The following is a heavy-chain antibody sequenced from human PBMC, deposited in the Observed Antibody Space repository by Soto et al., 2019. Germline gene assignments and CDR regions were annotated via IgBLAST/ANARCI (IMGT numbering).Heavy chain of an antibody. Sequence: QVQLQESGPGLVTPSGTLSLTCDVSGGSISSRDWWNWVRKPPGKGLEWIGEISHSGNTNYNPSLKSRVTISVDKSKSQFSLELNSVTAADTAVYYCAGLGPPGYCLDVWGQGTTVTVSS. D-gene: IGHD1-26*01. CDR3: AGLGPPGYCLDV. J-gene: IGHJ6*02. CDR1: GGSISSRDW. CDR2: ISHSGNT. V-gene: IGHV4-4*02.